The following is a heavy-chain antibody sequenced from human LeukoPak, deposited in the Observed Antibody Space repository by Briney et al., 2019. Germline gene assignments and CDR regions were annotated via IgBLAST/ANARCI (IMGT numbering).Heavy chain of an antibody. CDR1: GDSISSGDYY. CDR3: ARDVVDTAMAI. Sequence: PSQTLSLTCSVSGDSISSGDYYWSWFRQPPEKGLEWIGYIHHDGSSYYNPSLKSRVTMSVDTSKNQFSLKLSSVTAADTAVYYCARDVVDTAMAIWGQGTLVTVSS. J-gene: IGHJ4*02. CDR2: IHHDGSS. V-gene: IGHV4-30-2*01. D-gene: IGHD5-18*01.